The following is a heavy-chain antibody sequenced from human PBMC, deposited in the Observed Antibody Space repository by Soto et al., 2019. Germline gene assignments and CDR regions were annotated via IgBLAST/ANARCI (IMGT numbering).Heavy chain of an antibody. CDR3: ARAPRRFIAARTYGMDV. Sequence: ASVEVSCAASGYTFSVYYMHLLRQAPGQVLEWMGCINPNSGGTNYAQKFQGRVTMTRDTSISTAYMELSRLRSDDTAVYYCARAPRRFIAARTYGMDVWGQGTTVTVSS. D-gene: IGHD6-6*01. CDR2: INPNSGGT. V-gene: IGHV1-2*02. J-gene: IGHJ6*02. CDR1: GYTFSVYY.